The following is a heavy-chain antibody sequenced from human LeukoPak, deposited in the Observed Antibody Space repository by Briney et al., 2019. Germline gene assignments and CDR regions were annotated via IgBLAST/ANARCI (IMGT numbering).Heavy chain of an antibody. CDR2: IDTYTGIP. CDR1: GYSFTTHG. D-gene: IGHD3-10*01. Sequence: ASVKVSCKTSGYSFTTHGINWVRQAPGQGLEWMGWIDTYTGIPSYVQDFTGRFVFSVDTSVSTAYAQIIGLLAEDTAVYYCARGARDGALDYWGQGTLVTVSS. V-gene: IGHV7-4-1*02. CDR3: ARGARDGALDY. J-gene: IGHJ4*02.